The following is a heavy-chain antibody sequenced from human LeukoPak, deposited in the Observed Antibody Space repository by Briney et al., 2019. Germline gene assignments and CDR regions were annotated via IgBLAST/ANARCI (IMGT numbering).Heavy chain of an antibody. CDR3: ARGLYCTNGVCYIVAFDI. Sequence: ASVKVSCKASGYTFTSYGISWVRQAPGQGLEWMGWISAYNGNTNYAQKLQGTVTRTTETSTSTAYMEMGSPRSDDTAVYYCARGLYCTNGVCYIVAFDIWGQGTMVTVSS. J-gene: IGHJ3*02. V-gene: IGHV1-18*01. CDR2: ISAYNGNT. D-gene: IGHD2-8*01. CDR1: GYTFTSYG.